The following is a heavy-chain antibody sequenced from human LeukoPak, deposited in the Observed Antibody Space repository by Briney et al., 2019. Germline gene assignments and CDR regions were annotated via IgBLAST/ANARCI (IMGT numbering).Heavy chain of an antibody. Sequence: GGSLRLSCAASGFTFSSYSMNWVRQAPGKGLEWVSSISSSSSYIYYADSVKGRFTISRDNAKNSLYLQMNSLRAEDTAVYYCASDPRRITMIVVATWFDPWGQGTLVTVSS. D-gene: IGHD3-22*01. V-gene: IGHV3-21*01. CDR2: ISSSSSYI. CDR1: GFTFSSYS. J-gene: IGHJ5*02. CDR3: ASDPRRITMIVVATWFDP.